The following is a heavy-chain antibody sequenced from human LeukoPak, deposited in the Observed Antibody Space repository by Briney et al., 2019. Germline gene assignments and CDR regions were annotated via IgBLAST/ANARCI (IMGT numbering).Heavy chain of an antibody. V-gene: IGHV3-23*01. J-gene: IGHJ1*01. Sequence: GGSLRLSCAASGFTFSSYAMSWVRQASGKGLEWVSAISHDGGTPYYADSVKGRFTISRDSSKNTVYLQMNSLRAEDTAVYYCAKARDSLGELSFHGGQGTLVTVSS. CDR3: AKARDSLGELSFH. CDR1: GFTFSSYA. D-gene: IGHD3-16*02. CDR2: ISHDGGTP.